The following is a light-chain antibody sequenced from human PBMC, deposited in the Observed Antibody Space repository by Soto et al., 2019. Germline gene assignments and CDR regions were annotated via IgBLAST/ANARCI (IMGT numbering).Light chain of an antibody. V-gene: IGLV2-8*01. J-gene: IGLJ2*01. CDR2: EVS. CDR1: NSDVGGYNY. CDR3: SSYAGDNNVI. Sequence: QSALTQPPSASGSPGQSVTISCTGSNSDVGGYNYVSWYQRHPGKAPRLMIYEVSQRPSGVPDRFSDSKSGDTASLTVSGLQAEDEADYYCSSYAGDNNVIFGGGTKLTVL.